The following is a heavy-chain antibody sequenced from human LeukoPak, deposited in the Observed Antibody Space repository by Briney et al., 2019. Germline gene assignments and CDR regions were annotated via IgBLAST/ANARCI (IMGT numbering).Heavy chain of an antibody. CDR1: GGTFGSYA. CDR3: ARDQGTTVVTNDAFDI. D-gene: IGHD4-23*01. V-gene: IGHV1-69*13. J-gene: IGHJ3*02. CDR2: IIPIFGTA. Sequence: SSVKVSCKASGGTFGSYAISWVRQAPGQGLEWMGGIIPIFGTANYAQKFQGRVTITADESTSTAYMELSSLRSEDTAVYYCARDQGTTVVTNDAFDIWGQGTMVTVSS.